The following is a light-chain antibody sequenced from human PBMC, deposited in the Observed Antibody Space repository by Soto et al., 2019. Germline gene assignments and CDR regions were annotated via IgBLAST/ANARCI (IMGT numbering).Light chain of an antibody. CDR3: LLDFGYFWA. CDR1: QAIRSA. V-gene: IGKV1-6*02. J-gene: IGKJ1*01. CDR2: AAS. Sequence: IQMTQSPSSLFASVGDRVTITCRASQAIRSALGWYQQKPGKVPKLLIYAASTLQSGVPSRFSGSGFGTDFTLTISRLQPEDFATYYCLLDFGYFWAFGQGTKVDIK.